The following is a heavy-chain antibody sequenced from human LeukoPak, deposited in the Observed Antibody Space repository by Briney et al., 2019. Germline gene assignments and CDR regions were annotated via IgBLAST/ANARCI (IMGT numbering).Heavy chain of an antibody. J-gene: IGHJ3*02. Sequence: SETLSLTCTVSGGSISNYYWSWIRQPPGKGLEWIGYIFYSGSTNYNPSLKSRVTISVDTSNNQFSLELSSVNAADTAVYYCARPSGNYWAFDIWGQGTMVTVSS. CDR1: GGSISNYY. D-gene: IGHD1-26*01. CDR2: IFYSGST. V-gene: IGHV4-59*08. CDR3: ARPSGNYWAFDI.